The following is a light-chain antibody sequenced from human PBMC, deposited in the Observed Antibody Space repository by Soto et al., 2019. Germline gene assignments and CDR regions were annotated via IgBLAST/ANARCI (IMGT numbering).Light chain of an antibody. Sequence: DIQLTQPPSFLSASVGDRVTITCRASQGVSSYLAWFQQKPGKAPKLLIYAASTLQSGVPSRFSGSGSGTEFTLTISSLQSEDFATYYCQQYYSFPPTFGQGTKVDIK. CDR2: AAS. CDR3: QQYYSFPPT. V-gene: IGKV1-9*01. CDR1: QGVSSY. J-gene: IGKJ1*01.